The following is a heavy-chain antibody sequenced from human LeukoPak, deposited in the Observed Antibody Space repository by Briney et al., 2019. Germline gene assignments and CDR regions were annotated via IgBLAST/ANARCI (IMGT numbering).Heavy chain of an antibody. J-gene: IGHJ6*03. V-gene: IGHV4-4*07. D-gene: IGHD3-9*01. CDR2: IYSSGST. Sequence: NPSETLSLTCTVSGGSISSYYWSWIRQPAGKGLEWIGRIYSSGSTNYNPSLKSRVTMSVDTSKNQFSLKLSSVTAADTAVYYCARGRARYDISPRAYYYYYMDIWGKGTTVTISS. CDR3: ARGRARYDISPRAYYYYYMDI. CDR1: GGSISSYY.